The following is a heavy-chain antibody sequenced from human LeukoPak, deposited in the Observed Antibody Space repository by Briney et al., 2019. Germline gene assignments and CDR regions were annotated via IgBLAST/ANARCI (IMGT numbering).Heavy chain of an antibody. D-gene: IGHD2-2*02. CDR1: GFTFSTSA. V-gene: IGHV3-23*01. J-gene: IGHJ3*01. CDR3: AKGYRGIEAFDV. Sequence: GGSLRLSCAASGFTFSTSAMSWVRQAPGKGLEWVSAITGAGDYTYYADSVKGRFTTSRDNPKNAVYLQMISVRAEDTVVYYCAKGYRGIEAFDVWGQGTMVTVSS. CDR2: ITGAGDYT.